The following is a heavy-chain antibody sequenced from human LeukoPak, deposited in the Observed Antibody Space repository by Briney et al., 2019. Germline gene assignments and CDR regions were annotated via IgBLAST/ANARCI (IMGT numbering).Heavy chain of an antibody. J-gene: IGHJ4*02. CDR3: ARHRGYSYGVDY. CDR1: GGSFSGYY. Sequence: SEXLSLTCAVYGGSFSGYYWSWIRQPPGKGLEWIGEINHSGSTNYNPSLTSRVTISVDTSKNQFSLKLSSVTAADTAVYYCARHRGYSYGVDYWGQGTLVTVSS. CDR2: INHSGST. D-gene: IGHD5-18*01. V-gene: IGHV4-34*01.